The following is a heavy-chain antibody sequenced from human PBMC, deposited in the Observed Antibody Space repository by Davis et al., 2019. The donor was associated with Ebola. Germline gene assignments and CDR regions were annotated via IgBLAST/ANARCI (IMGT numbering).Heavy chain of an antibody. CDR1: GFIFSGYW. CDR2: INQDGSEK. Sequence: PGGSLRLSCAASGFIFSGYWMSWVRQAPGKGLEWVANINQDGSEKYYVDSVKGRFTISRDDAKNSLYLQMNSLRAEDAAVYYCARDVSSVPGTVNYWGQGTLVTVSS. J-gene: IGHJ4*02. V-gene: IGHV3-7*01. D-gene: IGHD6-19*01. CDR3: ARDVSSVPGTVNY.